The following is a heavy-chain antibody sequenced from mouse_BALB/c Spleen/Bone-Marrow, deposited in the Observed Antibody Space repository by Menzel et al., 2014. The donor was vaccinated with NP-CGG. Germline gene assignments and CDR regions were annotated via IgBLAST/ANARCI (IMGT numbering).Heavy chain of an antibody. CDR3: ARHDGYFDY. CDR1: GYSITSGYS. J-gene: IGHJ2*01. Sequence: EVKVVESGPDLVKPSQSLSLTCTVTGYSITSGYSCHWIRQFPGNKLEWMGFIYYSGGSNYNPSLKSRVSISRDTSKNQFFLQLNSVTSEDAATYYCARHDGYFDYWGQGTTLTVSS. CDR2: IYYSGGS. D-gene: IGHD2-3*01. V-gene: IGHV3-1*02.